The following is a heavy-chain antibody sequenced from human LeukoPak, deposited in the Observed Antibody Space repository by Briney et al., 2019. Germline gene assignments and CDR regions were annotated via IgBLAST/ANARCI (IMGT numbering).Heavy chain of an antibody. CDR1: GGSISSYY. CDR3: ARARCGPILEWLFIDY. D-gene: IGHD3-3*01. Sequence: PSETLSLTCTVSGGSISSYYWSWIRQPPGKGLEWIGYIYYSGSTNYNPSLKSRVTISVDTSKNQFSLKLSSVTAADTAVYYCARARCGPILEWLFIDYWGQGTLVTVSS. V-gene: IGHV4-59*12. CDR2: IYYSGST. J-gene: IGHJ4*02.